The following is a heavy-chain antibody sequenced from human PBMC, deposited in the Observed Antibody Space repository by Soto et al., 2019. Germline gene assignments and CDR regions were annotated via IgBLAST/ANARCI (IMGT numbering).Heavy chain of an antibody. D-gene: IGHD3-10*01. CDR1: GGSLSSTHW. Sequence: QVQLQESGPGLVKPSGTLSLTCAVSGGSLSSTHWWSWVRQPPRKGLEWIGDIYHTGSTNYNPSLKCRVTISVIKANNQFSLNLSSVTAADTAVYYCARDPYYYGSGDKGGFDPWGQGTLVIVSS. J-gene: IGHJ5*02. CDR2: IYHTGST. V-gene: IGHV4-4*02. CDR3: ARDPYYYGSGDKGGFDP.